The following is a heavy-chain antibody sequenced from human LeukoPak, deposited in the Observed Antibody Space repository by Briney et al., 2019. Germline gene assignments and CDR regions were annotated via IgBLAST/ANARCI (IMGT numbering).Heavy chain of an antibody. CDR3: ARDLPYCSSTSCQGGGAFDI. CDR2: IIPILGIA. D-gene: IGHD2-2*01. J-gene: IGHJ3*02. V-gene: IGHV1-69*04. CDR1: GGTFSSYT. Sequence: SVRVSCKASGGTFSSYTISWVRQAPGQGLEWMGRIIPILGIANYAQKFQGRVTITADKSTSAAYMELSSLRSEDTAVYYCARDLPYCSSTSCQGGGAFDIWGQGTMVTVSS.